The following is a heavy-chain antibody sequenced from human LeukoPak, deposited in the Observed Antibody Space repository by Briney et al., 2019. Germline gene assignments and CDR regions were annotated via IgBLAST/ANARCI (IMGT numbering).Heavy chain of an antibody. V-gene: IGHV3-21*01. Sequence: PGGSLRLSCAASGFTFSSYSMNWVRQAPGKGLEWVSSISSSSSYIYYADSVKGRFTISRDNAKNSLYLQMNSLRAEDTAVYYCAREDCTSCYTRSPFDIWGQGTMVTVSS. CDR3: AREDCTSCYTRSPFDI. D-gene: IGHD2-2*02. CDR1: GFTFSSYS. CDR2: ISSSSSYI. J-gene: IGHJ3*02.